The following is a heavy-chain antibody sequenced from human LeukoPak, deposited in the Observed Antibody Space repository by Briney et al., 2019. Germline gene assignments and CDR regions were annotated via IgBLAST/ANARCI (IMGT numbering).Heavy chain of an antibody. V-gene: IGHV1-2*02. CDR3: ARVLSPGAFDI. J-gene: IGHJ3*02. Sequence: ASVKVSCKASGYTFTNYYIHWVRQAPGQGLEWMGWINPNSGGTNYAQKFQGRVTMTRDTSISTAYMELSRLRSDDTAVYYCARVLSPGAFDIWGQGTMVTVSS. CDR1: GYTFTNYY. CDR2: INPNSGGT. D-gene: IGHD3-10*01.